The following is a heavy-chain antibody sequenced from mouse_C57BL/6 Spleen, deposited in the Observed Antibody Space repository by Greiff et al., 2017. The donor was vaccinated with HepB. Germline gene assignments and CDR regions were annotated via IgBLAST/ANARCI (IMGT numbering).Heavy chain of an antibody. CDR2: IDPEDGDT. CDR1: GFNIKDYY. J-gene: IGHJ2*01. CDR3: TTFTTVVATKDYFDY. D-gene: IGHD1-1*01. Sequence: EVQLQQSGAELVRPGASVKLSCTASGFNIKDYYMHWVKQRPEQGLEWIGRIDPEDGDTEYAPKFQGKATMTADTSSNTAYLQPSSLTSEDTAVYSCTTFTTVVATKDYFDYWGQGTTLTVSS. V-gene: IGHV14-1*01.